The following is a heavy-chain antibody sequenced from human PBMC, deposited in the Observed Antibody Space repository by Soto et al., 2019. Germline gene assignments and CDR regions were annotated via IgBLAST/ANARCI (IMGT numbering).Heavy chain of an antibody. V-gene: IGHV3-66*01. CDR3: ARDIPVGCSGGSCYYYYYYMDV. J-gene: IGHJ6*03. CDR1: EFTVSSIY. D-gene: IGHD2-15*01. Sequence: GGSLRLSCAASEFTVSSIYMSWVRQAPGKGLEWVSVIYSGGSTYYADSVKGRFTISRDNSKNTLYLQMNSLRAEDTAVYYCARDIPVGCSGGSCYYYYYYMDVWGKGTTVTVSS. CDR2: IYSGGST.